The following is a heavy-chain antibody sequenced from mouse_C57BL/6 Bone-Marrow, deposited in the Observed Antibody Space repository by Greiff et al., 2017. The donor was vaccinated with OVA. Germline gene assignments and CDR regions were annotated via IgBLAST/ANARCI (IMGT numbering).Heavy chain of an antibody. J-gene: IGHJ1*03. CDR3: ARGSYYSTPYWYFDV. D-gene: IGHD2-5*01. V-gene: IGHV1-81*01. CDR2: IYPRSGNT. Sequence: LQQSGAELARPGASVKLSCKASGYTFTSYGTSWVKQRTGQGLEWIGEIYPRSGNTYYNEKFKGKATLTADNSSSTAYMELRSLTSEDSAGYFCARGSYYSTPYWYFDVWGTGTTVTVSS. CDR1: GYTFTSYG.